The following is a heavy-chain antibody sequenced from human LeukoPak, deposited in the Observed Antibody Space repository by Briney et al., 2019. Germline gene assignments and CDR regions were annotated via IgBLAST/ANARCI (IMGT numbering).Heavy chain of an antibody. CDR3: ASEYNWRHFDS. D-gene: IGHD1-20*01. J-gene: IGHJ4*02. CDR1: GGSISSSNW. CDR2: IYHSGSA. Sequence: SETLSLTCAVSGGSISSSNWWSWVRQPPGKGLEWIGEIYHSGSANYNPSLKSRVTISVDKSKNQFSLKLNSVTAADTAVYYCASEYNWRHFDSWGQGTLVTVSP. V-gene: IGHV4-4*02.